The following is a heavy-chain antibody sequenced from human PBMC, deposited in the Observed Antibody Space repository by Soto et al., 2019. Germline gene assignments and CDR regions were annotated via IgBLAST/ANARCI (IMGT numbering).Heavy chain of an antibody. Sequence: GGSLRLSCAASGFTFDDYAMHWVRQAPGKGLEWVSGISWNSGSIGHADSVKGRFTISRDNAKNTLYLQMNSLRAEDTAVYYCARDSSHSSGWSWAFDIWGQGTMVTVSS. CDR2: ISWNSGSI. CDR3: ARDSSHSSGWSWAFDI. V-gene: IGHV3-9*01. D-gene: IGHD6-19*01. CDR1: GFTFDDYA. J-gene: IGHJ3*02.